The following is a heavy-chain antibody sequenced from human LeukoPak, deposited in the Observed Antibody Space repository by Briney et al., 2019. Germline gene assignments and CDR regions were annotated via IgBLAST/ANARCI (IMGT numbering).Heavy chain of an antibody. V-gene: IGHV3-48*03. J-gene: IGHJ4*02. CDR1: GFTSSSYE. CDR3: AIPTYYYDSSGQGY. Sequence: AGGSLRLSCAASGFTSSSYEMNWLRQAPGKGLEWVSYITSSGSTIYYADSVKGRFTISRDNAKNSLYLQMNSLRAEDTAVYYCAIPTYYYDSSGQGYWGQGTLVTVSS. D-gene: IGHD3-22*01. CDR2: ITSSGSTI.